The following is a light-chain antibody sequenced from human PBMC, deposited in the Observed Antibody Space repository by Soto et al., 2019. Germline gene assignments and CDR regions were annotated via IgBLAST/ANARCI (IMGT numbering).Light chain of an antibody. CDR1: SSDVGGYNH. J-gene: IGLJ2*01. Sequence: QPVLTQPASVSGSPGQSISISCTGPSSDVGGYNHVSWYQQHPGEAPKLMIYDVSSRPSGVSNRFSGSKAADTASLTISGLQAEDEADYYCSSFATTDTPMVFGGGTQLTVL. CDR2: DVS. V-gene: IGLV2-14*03. CDR3: SSFATTDTPMV.